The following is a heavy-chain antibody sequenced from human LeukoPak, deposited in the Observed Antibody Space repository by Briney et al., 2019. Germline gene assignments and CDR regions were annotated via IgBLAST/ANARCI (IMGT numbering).Heavy chain of an antibody. CDR2: IYQSGST. CDR3: ARGRWTRIAAREVDWFDP. D-gene: IGHD6-6*01. V-gene: IGHV4-30-2*01. Sequence: SETLSLTCTVSGGSISSGGYYWSWNRQPPGKGLEGIVYIYQSGSTNYNPTLKSRVTISVYRSKNQFSLKLSSVTAADTAVYYCARGRWTRIAAREVDWFDPWGQGTLDTISS. CDR1: GGSISSGGYY. J-gene: IGHJ5*02.